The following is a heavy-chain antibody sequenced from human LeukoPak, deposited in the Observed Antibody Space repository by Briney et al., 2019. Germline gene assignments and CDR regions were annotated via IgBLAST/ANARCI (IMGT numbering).Heavy chain of an antibody. V-gene: IGHV4-34*01. D-gene: IGHD7-27*01. J-gene: IGHJ4*02. CDR1: GGSFSGYY. CDR3: ARPLGYYFDY. Sequence: PSETLSLTCAVYGGSFSGYYWSWIRQPPGKGLEWIGEINHSGGTNYNPSLKSRVTISVDTSKNQFSLKLSSVTAADTAVYYCARPLGYYFDYWGQGTLVTVSS. CDR2: INHSGGT.